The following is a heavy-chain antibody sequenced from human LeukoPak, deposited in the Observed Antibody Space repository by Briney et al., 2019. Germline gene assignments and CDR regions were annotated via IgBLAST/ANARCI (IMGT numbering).Heavy chain of an antibody. J-gene: IGHJ4*02. V-gene: IGHV4-59*12. CDR3: ARDRYYYDSSGRNFDY. D-gene: IGHD3-22*01. Sequence: PSETLSLTCTVSGGSISSYYWSWIRQPPGKGLEWIGYIYYSESTNYNPSLKCRVTMSVDTSKNQFSLKLSSVTAADTAVYYCARDRYYYDSSGRNFDYWGQGTLVTVSS. CDR2: IYYSEST. CDR1: GGSISSYY.